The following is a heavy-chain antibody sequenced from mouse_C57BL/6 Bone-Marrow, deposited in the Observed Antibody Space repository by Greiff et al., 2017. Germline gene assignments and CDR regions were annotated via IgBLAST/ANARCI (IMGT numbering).Heavy chain of an antibody. V-gene: IGHV5-4*01. J-gene: IGHJ1*03. Sequence: EVQGVESGGGLVKPGRSLILSCAVSGFPFSSCALSLFRQTPAKRPEWVATISDGGSYTYYPDNVKGLFTISRDNAKNNLYLQMSHLKSEDTAMYYCARDGWWYFDVWGTGTTVTVSS. CDR2: ISDGGSYT. D-gene: IGHD2-3*01. CDR1: GFPFSSCA. CDR3: ARDGWWYFDV.